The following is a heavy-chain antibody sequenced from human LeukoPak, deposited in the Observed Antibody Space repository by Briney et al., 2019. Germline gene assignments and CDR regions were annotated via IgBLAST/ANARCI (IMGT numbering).Heavy chain of an antibody. CDR2: IYTSGST. CDR3: ARHNVRYFDWLLLNY. D-gene: IGHD3-9*01. V-gene: IGHV4-4*09. Sequence: SETLSLTCTVSGGSISSYYWSWIRQPPGKGLEWIGYIYTSGSTNYNPSLKSRVTISVDPSKNQFSLKLSSMTAADTAVYYCARHNVRYFDWLLLNYWGQGTLSPSPQ. CDR1: GGSISSYY. J-gene: IGHJ4*02.